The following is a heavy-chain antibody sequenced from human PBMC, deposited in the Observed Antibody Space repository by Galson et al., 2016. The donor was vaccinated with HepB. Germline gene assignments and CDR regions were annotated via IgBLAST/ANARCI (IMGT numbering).Heavy chain of an antibody. V-gene: IGHV3-9*01. CDR3: AKSDCSSTSCFPDY. J-gene: IGHJ4*02. Sequence: SLRLSCAASGFTFGHYAMHWVRQAPGKGLEWVSGISWNSDSIGYADSVKGRFTISRDNAKNSLYLQMNSLRAEDTASYYCAKSDCSSTSCFPDYWGQGTLVTVSS. D-gene: IGHD2-2*01. CDR2: ISWNSDSI. CDR1: GFTFGHYA.